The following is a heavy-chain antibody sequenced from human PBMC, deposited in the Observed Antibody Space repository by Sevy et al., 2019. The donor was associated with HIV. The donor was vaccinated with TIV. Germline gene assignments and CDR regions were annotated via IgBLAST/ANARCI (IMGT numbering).Heavy chain of an antibody. CDR2: IRRNSYEPYGGTT. J-gene: IGHJ4*02. CDR3: ARGLPTAETPEYYFDY. CDR1: GFAFDDYA. Sequence: GGSLRLSCKVSGFAFDDYAMSWFRQAPGKGLEWVAFIRRNSYEPYGGTTEYAGSVKGRFVISREDSKSIAYLQMINLKTGDKAVYYCARGLPTAETPEYYFDYWGQGILVTVSS. D-gene: IGHD4-17*01. V-gene: IGHV3-49*03.